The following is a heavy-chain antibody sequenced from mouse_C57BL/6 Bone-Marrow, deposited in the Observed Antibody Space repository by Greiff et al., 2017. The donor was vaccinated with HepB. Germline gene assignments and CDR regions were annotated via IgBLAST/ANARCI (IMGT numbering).Heavy chain of an antibody. CDR1: GFTFSSYA. CDR2: ISDGGSYT. Sequence: EVKVEESGGGLVKPGGSLKLSCAASGFTFSSYAMSWVRQTPEKRLEWVATISDGGSYTYYPDNVKGRFTISRDNAKNNLYLQMSHLKSEDTAMYYCARDEELHYYGSSPGFDVWGTGTTVTVSS. CDR3: ARDEELHYYGSSPGFDV. V-gene: IGHV5-4*01. D-gene: IGHD1-1*01. J-gene: IGHJ1*03.